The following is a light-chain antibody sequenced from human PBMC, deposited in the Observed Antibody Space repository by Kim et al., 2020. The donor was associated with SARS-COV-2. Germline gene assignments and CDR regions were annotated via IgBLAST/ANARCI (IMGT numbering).Light chain of an antibody. V-gene: IGLV2-14*03. CDR2: DVR. CDR1: SSDVGGYNY. CDR3: SSYTSSTSTTLYVL. Sequence: QSALTQPASVSGSPGQSITISCTGTSSDVGGYNYVSWYQQHPGKAPKLMIYDVRDRPSGVSNRFSGSKSGNTASLTISGLQAEDEADYYCSSYTSSTSTTLYVLFGGGTLLTVL. J-gene: IGLJ2*01.